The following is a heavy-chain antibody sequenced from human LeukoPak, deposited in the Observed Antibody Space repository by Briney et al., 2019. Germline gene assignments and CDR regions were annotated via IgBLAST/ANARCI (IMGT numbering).Heavy chain of an antibody. CDR1: GGSISSYY. CDR2: IYTSGST. CDR3: ARVTRHIVVVTAHWYFDL. V-gene: IGHV4-4*07. Sequence: PSETLSLTCTVSGGSISSYYWSWIRQPAGKGLEWIGRIYTSGSTNYNPSLKSRVTMSVDTSKNQFSLKLSSVTAADTAVYYCARVTRHIVVVTAHWYFDLWGRGTLVTVSS. D-gene: IGHD2-21*02. J-gene: IGHJ2*01.